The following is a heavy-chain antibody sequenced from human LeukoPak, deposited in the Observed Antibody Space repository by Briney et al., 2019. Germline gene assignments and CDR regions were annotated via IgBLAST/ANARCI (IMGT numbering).Heavy chain of an antibody. Sequence: ASVKVSCKASGYTFTSYGISWVRQAPGQGLEWMGWISAYNGNTNYAQKLQGRVTMTTDTSTSTAYMELRSLRSEDTAVYYCARGYRIAARPGVLGYWGQGTLVTVSS. J-gene: IGHJ4*02. CDR3: ARGYRIAARPGVLGY. CDR1: GYTFTSYG. CDR2: ISAYNGNT. V-gene: IGHV1-18*01. D-gene: IGHD6-6*01.